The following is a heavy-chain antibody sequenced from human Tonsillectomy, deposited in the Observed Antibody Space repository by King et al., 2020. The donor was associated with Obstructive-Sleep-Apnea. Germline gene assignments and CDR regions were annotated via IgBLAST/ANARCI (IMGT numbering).Heavy chain of an antibody. CDR3: AGATGMSKVIRDWFDP. V-gene: IGHV4-39*07. J-gene: IGHJ5*02. Sequence: LQLQESGPGLVKPSETLSLTCTVSVGSISSSSYYWGWIRQTPGKGLEWIGSIYYTGSTYYNPSLKSRVIISVDTSKKHFSLKLSSVTAADTAVYYCAGATGMSKVIRDWFDPWGQGTLVTVSS. CDR2: IYYTGST. CDR1: VGSISSSSYY. D-gene: IGHD4-11*01.